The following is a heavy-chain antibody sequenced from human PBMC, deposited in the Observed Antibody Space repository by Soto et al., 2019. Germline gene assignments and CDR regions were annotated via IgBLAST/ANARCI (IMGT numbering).Heavy chain of an antibody. D-gene: IGHD3-22*01. CDR1: GFTFSNAC. V-gene: IGHV3-15*01. CDR3: TTDYYDSSGPTDY. CDR2: IKSKTDGGTT. J-gene: IGHJ4*02. Sequence: LRLSCAASGFTFSNACMSWVRQAPGKGLEWVGRIKSKTDGGTTDYAAPVKGRFTISRDDSKNTLYLQMNSLKTEDTAVYYCTTDYYDSSGPTDYWGQGTLVTVSS.